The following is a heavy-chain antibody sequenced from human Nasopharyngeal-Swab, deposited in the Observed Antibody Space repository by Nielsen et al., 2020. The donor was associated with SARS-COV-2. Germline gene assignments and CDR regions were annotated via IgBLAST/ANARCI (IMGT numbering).Heavy chain of an antibody. D-gene: IGHD7-27*01. CDR1: GFTFSSSW. Sequence: GGSLRLSCAASGFTFSSSWLHWVRQAPGEGLVWVARLNGDATTVDYADSVKGRFTISRDNAKNTLYLQMNGLRDEDTAIYYCARAGEYRFDYWGQGTPVTVSS. CDR2: LNGDATTV. CDR3: ARAGEYRFDY. J-gene: IGHJ4*02. V-gene: IGHV3-74*01.